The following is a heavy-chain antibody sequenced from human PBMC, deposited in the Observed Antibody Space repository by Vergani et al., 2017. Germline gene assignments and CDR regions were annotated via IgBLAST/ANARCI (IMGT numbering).Heavy chain of an antibody. CDR1: GGTFSSYA. CDR2: IIPIFGTA. CDR3: ARARRHIVASVGAFDI. J-gene: IGHJ3*02. V-gene: IGHV1-69*01. Sequence: QVQLVQSGAEVKKPGSSVKVSCKASGGTFSSYAISWVRQAPGQGLGWMGGIIPIFGTANYAQKFQGRVTLTADESTITAYMELSSLRSEDTAVYYCARARRHIVASVGAFDIWGQGTMVTVSS. D-gene: IGHD2-21*01.